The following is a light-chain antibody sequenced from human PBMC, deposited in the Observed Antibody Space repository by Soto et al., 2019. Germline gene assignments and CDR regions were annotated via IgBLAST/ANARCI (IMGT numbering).Light chain of an antibody. CDR3: SSYTSSNTLI. CDR1: SSDVGGYNY. V-gene: IGLV2-14*01. Sequence: QSVLIQPASVSGSRGQSITISCTGASSDVGGYNYVSWYQQFPGRAPKVMIYEVTNRPSGASNRFSGSKSGNTASLTISGLQAEDEADYYCSSYTSSNTLIFGGGTKVTVL. J-gene: IGLJ2*01. CDR2: EVT.